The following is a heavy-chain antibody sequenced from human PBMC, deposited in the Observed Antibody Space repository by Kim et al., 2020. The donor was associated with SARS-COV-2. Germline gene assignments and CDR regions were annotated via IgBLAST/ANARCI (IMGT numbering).Heavy chain of an antibody. J-gene: IGHJ5*02. CDR1: GYTFTSYG. CDR2: ISAYNGNT. CDR3: ARSMTTVTTAVWNWFDP. Sequence: ASVKVSCKASGYTFTSYGISWVRQAPGQGLEWMGWISAYNGNTNYAQKLQGRVTMTTDTSTSTAYMELRSLRSDDTAVYYCARSMTTVTTAVWNWFDPWGQGTLVTVSS. V-gene: IGHV1-18*04. D-gene: IGHD4-17*01.